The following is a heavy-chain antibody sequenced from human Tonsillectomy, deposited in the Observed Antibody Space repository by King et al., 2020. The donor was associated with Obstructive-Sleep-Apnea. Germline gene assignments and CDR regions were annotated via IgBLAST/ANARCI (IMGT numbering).Heavy chain of an antibody. CDR3: ARGGRLTLEY. CDR1: GVTVNSYY. J-gene: IGHJ4*02. CDR2: IYSSGST. Sequence: VQLVESGGGLVQPGRSLRLSCAVSGVTVNSYYMTWVRQAPGKGLEWLSVIYSSGSTYYADFVKGRFTISTDTSKNTLNLQMNRLRLDDTGIYYCARGGRLTLEYWGQGTLVTVSS. V-gene: IGHV3-53*04. D-gene: IGHD1-1*01.